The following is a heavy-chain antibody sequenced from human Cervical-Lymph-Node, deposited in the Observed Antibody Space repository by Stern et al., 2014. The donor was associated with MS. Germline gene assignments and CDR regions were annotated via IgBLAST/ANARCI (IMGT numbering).Heavy chain of an antibody. D-gene: IGHD4-17*01. CDR1: GGSINTNNYY. Sequence: QVQLQESGPGLVKPSETLSLTCTVSGGSINTNNYYWGWIRQPPGKGLEWIGNIYSSGSTFYSPSLKSRVTMFVDTSKNQFSLKLSSVTAADTAVYYCARTGDDFGDYSLSYWGQGTLVTVSS. CDR2: IYSSGST. CDR3: ARTGDDFGDYSLSY. J-gene: IGHJ4*02. V-gene: IGHV4-39*01.